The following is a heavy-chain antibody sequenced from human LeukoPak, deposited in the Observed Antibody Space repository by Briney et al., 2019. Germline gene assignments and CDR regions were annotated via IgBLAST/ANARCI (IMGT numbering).Heavy chain of an antibody. CDR1: GFTFGTYA. D-gene: IGHD2-15*01. J-gene: IGHJ4*02. V-gene: IGHV3-23*01. CDR3: ARERSGGCEIDC. CDR2: ISGSADTT. Sequence: PGGSLRLSCVASGFTFGTYAMSWVRQAPGMGLEWVSGISGSADTTYYSDSVKGRFTISRDKSKNTLYLQMSSLRTEDTAVYYCARERSGGCEIDCWGPGTLVAVSS.